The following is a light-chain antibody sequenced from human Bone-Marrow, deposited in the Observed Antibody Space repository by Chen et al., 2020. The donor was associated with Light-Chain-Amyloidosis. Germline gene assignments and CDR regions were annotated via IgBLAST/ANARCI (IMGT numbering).Light chain of an antibody. Sequence: QSALTQPASVSGSPGQSITISCTGTSSDVGSYNLVSWYQQHPGNAPKLMIYDDNKRPSGVSNRFSGSKSGNTASLTISGLQADDEADYYCCSYAGGSTWVFGGGTKLTVL. CDR2: DDN. J-gene: IGLJ3*02. V-gene: IGLV2-23*01. CDR3: CSYAGGSTWV. CDR1: SSDVGSYNL.